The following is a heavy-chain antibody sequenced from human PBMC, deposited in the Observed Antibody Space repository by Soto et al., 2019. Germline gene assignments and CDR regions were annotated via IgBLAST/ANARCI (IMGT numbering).Heavy chain of an antibody. CDR1: GLTLRSYA. V-gene: IGHV3-23*01. J-gene: IGHJ5*02. Sequence: EGQLLQSGGDLVLPGGSLRLSCAGSGLTLRSYAMTWIRQTPEKGLEWVSTISGRSAVPSYADSVNGRFAVSRDNSQNTDYLQMNSLRRDYTATDSCAKGGPFTGGFDPWGQGRLVTVSS. CDR3: AKGGPFTGGFDP. CDR2: ISGRSAVP. D-gene: IGHD3-16*01.